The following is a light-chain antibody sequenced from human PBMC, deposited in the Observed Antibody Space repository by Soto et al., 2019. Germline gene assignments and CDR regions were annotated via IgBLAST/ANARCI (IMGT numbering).Light chain of an antibody. Sequence: ETVMTQSPAILSVSPGERAALSCRASQSVSSNLAWYQHKPGQAPRLLIYGASTRATGIPARFSGSGSGTDFTLTISSLQSEDFAIYYCQQYNNWPPVTFGQGTKVDIK. CDR1: QSVSSN. J-gene: IGKJ1*01. CDR3: QQYNNWPPVT. CDR2: GAS. V-gene: IGKV3-15*01.